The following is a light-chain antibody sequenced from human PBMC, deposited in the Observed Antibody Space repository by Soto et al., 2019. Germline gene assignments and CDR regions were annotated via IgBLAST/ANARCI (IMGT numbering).Light chain of an antibody. CDR2: GAS. J-gene: IGKJ1*01. Sequence: ETVLTQSPGTLSLSPGERATLFCRASRSVSSSYLAWYQQKPGQAPRLLIYGASSRATGIPDRFSGSGSGTDLTLTISRLEPEDFAVYYCQHYGNSPPSWTFGQGTKVEIK. V-gene: IGKV3-20*01. CDR1: RSVSSSY. CDR3: QHYGNSPPSWT.